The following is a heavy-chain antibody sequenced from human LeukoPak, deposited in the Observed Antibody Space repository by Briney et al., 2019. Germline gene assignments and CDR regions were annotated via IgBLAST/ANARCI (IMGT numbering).Heavy chain of an antibody. CDR2: IYYSGST. CDR1: GGSISSYY. Sequence: PSETLSLTCTVSGGSISSYYWSWIRQPPGKGLEWIGYIYYSGSTYYNPSLKSRVTISVDRSKNQFSLKLSSVTAADTAVYFCARVTGYSYAFFDYWGQGTLVTVSS. D-gene: IGHD5-18*01. J-gene: IGHJ4*02. V-gene: IGHV4-59*12. CDR3: ARVTGYSYAFFDY.